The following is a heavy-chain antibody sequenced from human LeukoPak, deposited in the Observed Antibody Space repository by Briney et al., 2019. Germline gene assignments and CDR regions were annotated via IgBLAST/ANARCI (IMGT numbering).Heavy chain of an antibody. Sequence: SETLSLTCAVYGGSFSGYYWSWIRQPPGKGLEWIGTIDYSGNTYYNPSLKSRATISTDTSRSQFSLNLSSVTAADTAVYYCAREYTLYRSGWFLDYWGQGTVVTVSS. J-gene: IGHJ4*02. V-gene: IGHV4-34*11. D-gene: IGHD6-19*01. CDR1: GGSFSGYY. CDR2: IDYSGNT. CDR3: AREYTLYRSGWFLDY.